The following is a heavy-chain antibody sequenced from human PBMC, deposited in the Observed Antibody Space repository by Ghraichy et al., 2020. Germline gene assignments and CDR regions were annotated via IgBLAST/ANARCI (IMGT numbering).Heavy chain of an antibody. Sequence: KVFCKSSGYTFSSYYMHWVRQAPGQGLEWMGIINSRGGATRYAQNFQGRLTVTRDTSTSTVHMELSSLRSEDTAVYYCARDSRVAAASTNFDYWGQGTLVTVSS. CDR2: INSRGGAT. J-gene: IGHJ4*02. D-gene: IGHD6-19*01. V-gene: IGHV1-46*01. CDR3: ARDSRVAAASTNFDY. CDR1: GYTFSSYY.